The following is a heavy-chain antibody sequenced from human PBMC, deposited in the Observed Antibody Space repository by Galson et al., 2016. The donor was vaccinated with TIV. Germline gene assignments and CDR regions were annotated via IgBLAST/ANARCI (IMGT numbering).Heavy chain of an antibody. D-gene: IGHD4-17*01. Sequence: SVKVSCKASGDTFSNYAISWVRQAPGQGLEWMGRIIPILNIANYAQEFRGRVTITADESTSTVYMELNSLRSDDTAVYYCARGPAVNYWGQGTLVPVSS. CDR1: GDTFSNYA. V-gene: IGHV1-69*04. CDR3: ARGPAVNY. J-gene: IGHJ4*02. CDR2: IIPILNIA.